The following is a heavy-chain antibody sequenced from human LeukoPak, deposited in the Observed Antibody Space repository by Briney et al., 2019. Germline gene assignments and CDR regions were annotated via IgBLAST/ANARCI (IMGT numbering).Heavy chain of an antibody. Sequence: PGGSLRLSCAASGFSFSIYGMQWVRQAPDKGLEWVTYISYNGGKIHYADSVNGRFTISRDNSKNTLYLQMNSLRTKDTAVYYCAKVAGNISYFDYWGKGAMVTVCS. CDR3: AKVAGNISYFDY. V-gene: IGHV3-30*02. CDR2: ISYNGGKI. J-gene: IGHJ4*02. CDR1: GFSFSIYG. D-gene: IGHD4-23*01.